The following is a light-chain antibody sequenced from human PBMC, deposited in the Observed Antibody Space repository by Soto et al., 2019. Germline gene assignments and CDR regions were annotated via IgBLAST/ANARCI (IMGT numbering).Light chain of an antibody. V-gene: IGKV1-5*03. Sequence: DIQMTQSPSTLSGSVGDRVTITCRASQTISSGVAWHQQKPGQAPKLLIYTASTLKSGVPSRFTGSGSGTEFTLTISGLQPDDVATYYCQQYNSFSEAFGQGTKVEL. CDR3: QQYNSFSEA. J-gene: IGKJ1*01. CDR1: QTISSG. CDR2: TAS.